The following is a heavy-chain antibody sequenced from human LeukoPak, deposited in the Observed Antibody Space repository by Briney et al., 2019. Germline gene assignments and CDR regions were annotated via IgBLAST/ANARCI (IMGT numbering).Heavy chain of an antibody. Sequence: SETLSLTCTASGGSMTNYFWSWFRQPPGKELEWIGYAYYAGSTNYNPSLKSRVTVSVDTSNNQFSLRLTSVTAADTAVYYCARKAFQRPFDIWGHGTMVSVSS. CDR3: ARKAFQRPFDI. CDR1: GGSMTNYF. J-gene: IGHJ3*02. CDR2: AYYAGST. D-gene: IGHD2/OR15-2a*01. V-gene: IGHV4-59*08.